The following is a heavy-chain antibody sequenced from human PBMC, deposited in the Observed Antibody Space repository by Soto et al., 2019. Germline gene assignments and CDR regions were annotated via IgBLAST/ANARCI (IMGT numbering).Heavy chain of an antibody. V-gene: IGHV3-21*01. Sequence: LSWLASGFTFRSYSMNWVRQAPGKGLECVSSISSSSIYIYYADSVKGRFPISRDNAKNSLYLQMNSVRAEDTAVYYCARASGRKSAPDWGKGTRVTVS. D-gene: IGHD1-26*01. CDR3: ARASGRKSAPD. CDR1: GFTFRSYS. J-gene: IGHJ4*02. CDR2: ISSSSIYI.